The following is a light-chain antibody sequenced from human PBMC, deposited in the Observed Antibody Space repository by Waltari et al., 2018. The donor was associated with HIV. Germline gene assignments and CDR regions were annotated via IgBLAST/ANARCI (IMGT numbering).Light chain of an antibody. CDR3: QSTDRSGTYWV. J-gene: IGLJ3*02. V-gene: IGLV3-25*03. CDR1: ALPKQY. Sequence: SYELTQPPSVSVSPGQTARITCSGDALPKQYAYWFQQKPGQAPVLVIYQDTGRPSGIPERLSGSSLGTRVTLTITGVQAEDEADYYCQSTDRSGTYWVFGGGTKLTVL. CDR2: QDT.